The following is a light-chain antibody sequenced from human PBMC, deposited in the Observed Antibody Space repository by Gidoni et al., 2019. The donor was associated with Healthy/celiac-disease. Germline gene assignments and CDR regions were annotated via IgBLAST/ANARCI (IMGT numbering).Light chain of an antibody. V-gene: IGKV1-39*01. J-gene: IGKJ4*01. CDR3: QHSYSTSPRT. Sequence: DIQMTQSPSSLSAYVGDRVTITVRASQSSSSYLNWYQHTPGKAPKLLSYAASSLQSGVASRFSGSGSGTDFTLTSSRLQPDDVATYYCQHSYSTSPRTFXGXTKVEIK. CDR2: AAS. CDR1: QSSSSY.